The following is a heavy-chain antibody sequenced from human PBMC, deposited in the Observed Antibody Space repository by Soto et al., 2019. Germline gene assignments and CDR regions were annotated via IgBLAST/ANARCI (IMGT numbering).Heavy chain of an antibody. CDR2: ISPHSGGP. CDR1: GYTFTGYY. Sequence: QVRLVQSGAEVKKPGASVKVSCKASGYTFTGYYIHWVRQAPGQGLEWMGSISPHSGGPNYAQRFQGRVTMTRDTSMTTVYMEMSGLTSDDTAVYCCAREEQTGANYYLDYWGQGTLVTVSS. V-gene: IGHV1-2*02. J-gene: IGHJ4*02. D-gene: IGHD7-27*01. CDR3: AREEQTGANYYLDY.